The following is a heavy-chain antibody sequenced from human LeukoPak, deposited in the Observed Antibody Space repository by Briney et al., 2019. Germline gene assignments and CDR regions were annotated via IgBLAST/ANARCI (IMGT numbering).Heavy chain of an antibody. CDR1: GFTFSSYW. V-gene: IGHV3-7*01. Sequence: GGSLRLSCEASGFTFSSYWMSWVRQAPGKGLEWVANIKKDGTETKYVDSVKGRFTITRDNAKNSTYLEMNSLRAEDTALYYCAREGGSGWYSGWFDPWGQGTLVSVSS. J-gene: IGHJ5*02. CDR2: IKKDGTET. CDR3: AREGGSGWYSGWFDP. D-gene: IGHD6-19*01.